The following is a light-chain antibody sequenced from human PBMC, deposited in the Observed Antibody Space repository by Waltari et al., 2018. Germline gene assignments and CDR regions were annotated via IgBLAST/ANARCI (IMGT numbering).Light chain of an antibody. CDR3: QAWDSTIVV. V-gene: IGLV3-1*01. CDR1: ELGDGY. Sequence: SYELTQPPSVSVSPGQTASITCSGDELGDGYASWYQQKAGQSPVLVLYQDTKRPSGIPERFSGSNSGSTATLTISGTQAMDEADYYCQAWDSTIVVFGGGTKLTVL. J-gene: IGLJ2*01. CDR2: QDT.